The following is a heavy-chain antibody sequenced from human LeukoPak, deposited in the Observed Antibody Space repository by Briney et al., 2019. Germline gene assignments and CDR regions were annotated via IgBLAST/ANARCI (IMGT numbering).Heavy chain of an antibody. V-gene: IGHV3-23*01. J-gene: IGHJ5*02. D-gene: IGHD3-9*01. CDR1: GFTFSSSV. Sequence: GGSLRLSCAASGFTFSSSVMSWVRQAPGKGLEWVSAISGNGGSTYYADSVTGRFTISRDNSKNTLYLQMNSLRAEDTALYYCAKLPTGYPNWFDHWGQGTLVTVSS. CDR2: ISGNGGST. CDR3: AKLPTGYPNWFDH.